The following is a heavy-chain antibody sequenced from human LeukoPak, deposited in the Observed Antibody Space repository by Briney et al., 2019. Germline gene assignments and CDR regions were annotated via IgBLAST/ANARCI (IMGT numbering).Heavy chain of an antibody. CDR2: INAGNGNT. CDR3: ARGGYSNYLWYYYYGMDV. D-gene: IGHD4-11*01. J-gene: IGHJ6*02. V-gene: IGHV1-3*01. Sequence: ASVTVSCTASGYSFSTYTMNWVRQAPGQRLEWMGWINAGNGNTKYSQKFQGRVTITRDTSISTAYMELSRLRSDDTAVYYCARGGYSNYLWYYYYGMDVWGQGTTVTVSS. CDR1: GYSFSTYT.